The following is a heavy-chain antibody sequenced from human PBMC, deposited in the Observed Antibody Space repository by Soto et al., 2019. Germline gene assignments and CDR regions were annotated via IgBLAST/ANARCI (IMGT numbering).Heavy chain of an antibody. Sequence: GGSLRLSCAASGFTFSSYAMSWVRQAPGKGLEWVSAISGSGDSTYYADSVKGRFTISRDSSTNTLYLQMNSLRVEDTAKYYCAKFKGARIAGPSFRVFDIWGQGTMVTVSS. D-gene: IGHD6-13*01. CDR1: GFTFSSYA. CDR2: ISGSGDST. V-gene: IGHV3-23*01. CDR3: AKFKGARIAGPSFRVFDI. J-gene: IGHJ3*02.